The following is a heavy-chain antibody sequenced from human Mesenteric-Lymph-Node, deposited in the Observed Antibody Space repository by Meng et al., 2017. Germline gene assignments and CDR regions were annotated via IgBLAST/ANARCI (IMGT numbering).Heavy chain of an antibody. V-gene: IGHV1-2*06. CDR2: IIPNSGGT. J-gene: IGHJ4*02. D-gene: IGHD5-18*01. CDR3: ARGYNHAYEY. CDR1: GYTFTGYY. Sequence: ASVKVSCKTSGYTFTGYYMHWVRQAPGQGLEWMRRIIPNSGGTNYAQKFQDRVTMTRDTSISTAYMELSSLRSDDTAVYYCARGYNHAYEYWGQGTLVTVSS.